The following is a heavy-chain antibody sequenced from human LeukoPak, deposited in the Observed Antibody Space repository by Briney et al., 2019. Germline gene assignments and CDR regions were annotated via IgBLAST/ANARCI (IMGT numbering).Heavy chain of an antibody. CDR1: GASISSGGHY. CDR3: ARSIAVAGGPLYWYFDL. J-gene: IGHJ2*01. Sequence: PSETLSLTCSVSGASISSGGHYANWLRQSPGKGLEWIGYISYTGSTYYNSSLESRVTISVDTSKNQFSLKLSSVTAADTAVYYCARSIAVAGGPLYWYFDLWGRGTLVTVSS. CDR2: ISYTGST. D-gene: IGHD6-19*01. V-gene: IGHV4-30-4*01.